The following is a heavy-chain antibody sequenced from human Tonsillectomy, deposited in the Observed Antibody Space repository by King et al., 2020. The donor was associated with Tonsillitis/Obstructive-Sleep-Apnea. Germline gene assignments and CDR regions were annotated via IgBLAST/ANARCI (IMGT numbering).Heavy chain of an antibody. CDR1: GGSISSGGYY. Sequence: QLQESGPGLVKPSHTLSLTCTVSGGSISSGGYYWSWIRQHPGKGLEWIGYIYYSRTTYYNPSLKSRVTISVETSQNQFSLKLSSVTAADTAVYYCARGDDYDNYLDYWGQGTLVTVSS. CDR3: ARGDDYDNYLDY. J-gene: IGHJ4*02. D-gene: IGHD4-17*01. CDR2: IYYSRTT. V-gene: IGHV4-31*03.